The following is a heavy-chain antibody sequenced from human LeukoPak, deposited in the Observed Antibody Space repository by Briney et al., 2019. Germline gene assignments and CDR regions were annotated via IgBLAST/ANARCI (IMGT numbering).Heavy chain of an antibody. CDR1: GFTFSNAW. D-gene: IGHD3-10*01. CDR3: TTVSMVRGDFDY. Sequence: PGGSLRLSCAASGFTFSNAWMSWVRQAPGKGLEWVGRIKSKTDGGTTDYAAPVKGRFTISRDDSKSTLYLQMNSLKTEDTAVYYCTTVSMVRGDFDYWGQGTLVTVSS. J-gene: IGHJ4*02. V-gene: IGHV3-15*01. CDR2: IKSKTDGGTT.